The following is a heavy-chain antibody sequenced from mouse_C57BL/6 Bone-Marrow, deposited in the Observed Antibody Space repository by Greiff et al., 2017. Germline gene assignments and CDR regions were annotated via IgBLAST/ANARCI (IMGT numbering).Heavy chain of an antibody. V-gene: IGHV1-5*01. D-gene: IGHD1-1*01. J-gene: IGHJ1*03. Sequence: VQLLQSGTVLARPGASVKMSCTTSGYTFTSYWMYWVQQRPGQGLEWIGAIYPGSSDTSYNQKFKGKAKLTAVTSASTAYMELSSLTNEDSAVYYCTRLTTVVLFDVWGTGTTVTVPS. CDR1: GYTFTSYW. CDR2: IYPGSSDT. CDR3: TRLTTVVLFDV.